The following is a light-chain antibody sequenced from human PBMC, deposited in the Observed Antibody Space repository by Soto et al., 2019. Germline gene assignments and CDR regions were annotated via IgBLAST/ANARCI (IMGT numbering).Light chain of an antibody. CDR2: ATS. Sequence: EIALPQSPGTLSLSPGERATLSCRASQSVSSSYLAWYQQKPVQAPRLLIYATSSRATGIPDRFSGSGSGTDFTLTISRLEPEDFAVYYCQQYGRSGTFGQGTKVDIK. CDR3: QQYGRSGT. J-gene: IGKJ1*01. V-gene: IGKV3-20*01. CDR1: QSVSSSY.